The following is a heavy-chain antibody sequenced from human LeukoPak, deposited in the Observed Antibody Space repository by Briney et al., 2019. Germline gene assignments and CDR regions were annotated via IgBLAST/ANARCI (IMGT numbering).Heavy chain of an antibody. J-gene: IGHJ5*02. CDR3: AKSSNWFDP. Sequence: SETLSLTCAVSGGSISSGGYSWSWIRQPPGKGLEWIGYIYHSGSTYYNPSLKSRVTISVDRSKNQFSLKLSSVTAADTAVYYCAKSSNWFDPWGQGTLVTVSS. V-gene: IGHV4-30-2*01. CDR2: IYHSGST. D-gene: IGHD2-2*01. CDR1: GGSISSGGYS.